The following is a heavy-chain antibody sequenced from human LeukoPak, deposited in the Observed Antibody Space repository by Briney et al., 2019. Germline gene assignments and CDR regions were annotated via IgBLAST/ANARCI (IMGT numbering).Heavy chain of an antibody. CDR3: LLTYYYGSGSPRSKLFDY. J-gene: IGHJ4*02. D-gene: IGHD3-10*01. V-gene: IGHV1-69*05. Sequence: SVKVSCKASGGTFSSYAISWVRQAPGQGLEWMGRIIPIFGTANYAQKFQGRVTITTDESTSTAYMELSSLRSEDTAVYYCLLTYYYGSGSPRSKLFDYWGQGTLVTVSP. CDR1: GGTFSSYA. CDR2: IIPIFGTA.